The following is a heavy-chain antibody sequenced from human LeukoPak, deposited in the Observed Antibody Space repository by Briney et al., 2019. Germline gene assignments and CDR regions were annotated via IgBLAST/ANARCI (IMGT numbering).Heavy chain of an antibody. CDR1: GFSFSSHA. J-gene: IGHJ4*02. CDR3: ASWPGGWYGEDS. CDR2: ISGNGHGT. Sequence: GGSLRLSCAASGFSFSSHAMHWVRQAPGKGLEYVSAISGNGHGTWYGDSVKGRFSISRDNSEQMLYLQMGSLRAEDMAVYYCASWPGGWYGEDSWGQGTLVTVSS. V-gene: IGHV3-64*02. D-gene: IGHD6-19*01.